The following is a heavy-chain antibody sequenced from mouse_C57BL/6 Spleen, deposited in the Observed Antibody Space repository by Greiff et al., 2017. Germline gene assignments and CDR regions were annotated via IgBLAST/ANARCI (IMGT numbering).Heavy chain of an antibody. V-gene: IGHV1-82*01. CDR2: IYPGDGDT. CDR3: AIGVLRSYAMCY. Sequence: QVQLQQSGPELVKPGASVKISCKASGYAFSSSWMNWVKQRPGKGLEWIGRIYPGDGDTNYNGKFKGKATLTADKSSSTAYMQLSSLTSEDSAVYFCAIGVLRSYAMCYWGQVTSVTVAS. D-gene: IGHD1-1*01. J-gene: IGHJ4*01. CDR1: GYAFSSSW.